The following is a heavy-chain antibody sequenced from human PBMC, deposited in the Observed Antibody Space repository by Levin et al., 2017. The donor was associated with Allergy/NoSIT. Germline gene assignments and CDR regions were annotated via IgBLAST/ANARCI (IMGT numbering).Heavy chain of an antibody. CDR1: GFTFGSYA. Sequence: GASVKVSCVASGFTFGSYAISWVRQAPGKGLEWVSAITGSGGYTYYADSVKGRFTISRDNSKNTLYLQLSSLRVEDTAVYYCAKGLENYHDTSGYYEWGQGTLVTVSS. V-gene: IGHV3-23*01. CDR3: AKGLENYHDTSGYYE. J-gene: IGHJ4*02. CDR2: ITGSGGYT. D-gene: IGHD3-22*01.